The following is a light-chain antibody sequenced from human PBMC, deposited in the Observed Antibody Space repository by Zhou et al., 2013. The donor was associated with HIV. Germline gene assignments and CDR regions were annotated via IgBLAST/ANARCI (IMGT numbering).Light chain of an antibody. Sequence: EIVMTQSPVTLSVSPGERVTLSCRASQSVGGNLAWYQQKAGQAPRLLIYDASNRATGIPARFSGSGSGTDFTLTISRLEPEDFAVYYCQQYGSSPQTFGQGPRWKSN. CDR1: QSVGGN. J-gene: IGKJ1*01. V-gene: IGKV3-20*01. CDR2: DAS. CDR3: QQYGSSPQT.